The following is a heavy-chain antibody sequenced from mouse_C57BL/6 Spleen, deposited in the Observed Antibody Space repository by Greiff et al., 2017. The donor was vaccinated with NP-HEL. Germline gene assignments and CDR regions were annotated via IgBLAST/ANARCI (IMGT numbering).Heavy chain of an antibody. CDR3: ARHDTTVVADYYAMDY. CDR1: GFTFSSYG. D-gene: IGHD1-1*01. Sequence: EVKVVESGGDLVKPGGSLKLSCAASGFTFSSYGMSWVRQTPDKRLEWVATISSGGSYTYYPDSVKGRFTISRDNAKNTLYLQMSSLKSEDTAMYYCARHDTTVVADYYAMDYWGQGTSVTVSS. CDR2: ISSGGSYT. V-gene: IGHV5-6*01. J-gene: IGHJ4*01.